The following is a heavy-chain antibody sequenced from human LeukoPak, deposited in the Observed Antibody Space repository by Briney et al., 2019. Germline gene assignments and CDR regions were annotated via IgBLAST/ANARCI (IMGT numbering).Heavy chain of an antibody. V-gene: IGHV3-23*01. CDR2: ISSSGSST. J-gene: IGHJ6*02. D-gene: IGHD6-19*01. CDR3: AKDRSIAVAGTLGMDV. CDR1: GITFSTYA. Sequence: GGSLRLSCVASGITFSTYAMSWVRQAPGKGLEWVSVISSSGSSTYYADSVKGRFTIPRDNSKNTLYLQMNSLRAEDTAVYYCAKDRSIAVAGTLGMDVWGQGTTVTVSS.